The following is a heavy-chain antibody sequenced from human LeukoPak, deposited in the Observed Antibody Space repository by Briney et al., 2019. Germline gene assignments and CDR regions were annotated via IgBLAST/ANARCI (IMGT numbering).Heavy chain of an antibody. CDR3: ARVRGAVAGNNWFDP. CDR1: GYTFTSYG. Sequence: GASVKVSCKASGYTFTSYGISWVRQAPGQGLEWMGSISAYNGNTNYAQKLQGRVTMTTDTSTSTAYMELRSLRSDDTAVYYCARVRGAVAGNNWFDPWGQGTLVTVSS. D-gene: IGHD6-19*01. J-gene: IGHJ5*02. V-gene: IGHV1-18*01. CDR2: ISAYNGNT.